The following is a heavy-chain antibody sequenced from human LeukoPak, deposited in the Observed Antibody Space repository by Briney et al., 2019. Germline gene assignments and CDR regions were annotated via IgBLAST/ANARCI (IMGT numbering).Heavy chain of an antibody. D-gene: IGHD3-9*01. CDR1: GGSISSYY. Sequence: ENLSLTRTVSGGSISSYYWSWIRQPPGKGLEWIGYIYYSGSTNYNPSLKSRVTISVDTSKNQFSLKLSSVTAADTAVYYCAGNVFSWFDPWGQGTLVTVSS. V-gene: IGHV4-59*01. CDR2: IYYSGST. J-gene: IGHJ5*02. CDR3: AGNVFSWFDP.